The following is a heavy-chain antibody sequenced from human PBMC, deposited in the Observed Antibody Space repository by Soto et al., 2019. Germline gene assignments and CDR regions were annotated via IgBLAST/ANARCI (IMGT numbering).Heavy chain of an antibody. Sequence: EVHLLESGGGLVQPGGSLRLSCAASGFTFSNYAMTWVRQAPGKGLEWVSVISGTGGGTNNADSAKGRFNTSRDNSKNTLYLQMNSLRAEDTAVYYCAKRAFYGSGIPNYYGMDVWGQGTAVTVSS. D-gene: IGHD3-10*01. CDR2: ISGTGGGT. V-gene: IGHV3-23*01. J-gene: IGHJ6*02. CDR3: AKRAFYGSGIPNYYGMDV. CDR1: GFTFSNYA.